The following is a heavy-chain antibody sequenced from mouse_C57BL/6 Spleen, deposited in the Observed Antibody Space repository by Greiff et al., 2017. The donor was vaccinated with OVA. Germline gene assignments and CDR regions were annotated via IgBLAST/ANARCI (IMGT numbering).Heavy chain of an antibody. CDR1: GYSFTGYF. D-gene: IGHD1-1*01. J-gene: IGHJ3*01. Sequence: VQLQQSGPELVKPGDSVKISCTASGYSFTGYFMNWVLQSHGKSLEWIGRINPYNGDTFYNQKFKGKATLTVDKSSGTAHMELRSLTSEDSGVYYCAYGSSAWFAYWGQGTLVTVSA. CDR3: AYGSSAWFAY. CDR2: INPYNGDT. V-gene: IGHV1-20*01.